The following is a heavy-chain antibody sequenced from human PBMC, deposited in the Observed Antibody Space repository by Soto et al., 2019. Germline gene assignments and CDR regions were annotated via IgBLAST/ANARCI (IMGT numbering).Heavy chain of an antibody. Sequence: QVHLVQSGAEVKKSGASVKVSCKGSGYDFTTYGITWVRQAPGQGLEWMAWISAHNGNTDYAQKLQGRGTVTRDTFTSTAYMELRSLRSDDTAVYYCARGRYGDYWGQGALVTVSS. D-gene: IGHD1-1*01. CDR3: ARGRYGDY. CDR1: GYDFTTYG. J-gene: IGHJ4*02. V-gene: IGHV1-18*01. CDR2: ISAHNGNT.